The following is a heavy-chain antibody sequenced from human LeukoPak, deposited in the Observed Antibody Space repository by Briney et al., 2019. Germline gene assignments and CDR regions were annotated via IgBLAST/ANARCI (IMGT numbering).Heavy chain of an antibody. J-gene: IGHJ3*02. V-gene: IGHV4-31*03. CDR3: ARKGLLLRGAFDI. Sequence: SETLSLTCTVSGGSISSGGYYWSWLRQHPGRGLEGIGYIYYSGSTYYNPTLKSRVTISVDTYKNQFYLRLSSVTAADTALYYCARKGLLLRGAFDIWGQGTMVTVSS. CDR2: IYYSGST. CDR1: GGSISSGGYY. D-gene: IGHD3-22*01.